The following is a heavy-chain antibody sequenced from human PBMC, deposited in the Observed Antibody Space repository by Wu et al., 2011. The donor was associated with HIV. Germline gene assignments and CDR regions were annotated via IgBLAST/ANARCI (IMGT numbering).Heavy chain of an antibody. CDR2: INPNSGGT. J-gene: IGHJ4*02. D-gene: IGHD3-16*01. Sequence: QVQLVQSGAEVKKPGASVKVSCKASGYTFTDYYMHWVRQAPGQGLEWMGWINPNSGGTNYAQNFQGRVTMTRDTSISTAYMELSRLRSDDTAVYYCAVAKPEGSLGELRPVLWTTWGQGT. V-gene: IGHV1-2*02. CDR1: GYTFTDYY. CDR3: AVAKPEGSLGELRPVLWTT.